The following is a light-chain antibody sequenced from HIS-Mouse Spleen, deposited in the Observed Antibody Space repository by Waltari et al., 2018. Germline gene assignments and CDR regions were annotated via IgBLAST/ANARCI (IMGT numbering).Light chain of an antibody. CDR1: SSDVGSYNL. V-gene: IGLV2-23*01. Sequence: QSALTQPAFVSGSPGQSITISCTGTSSDVGSYNLVSWYQQHPGKAPKLKIYEGSKRPSGFSNRFSGSKSGNTASLTISGLQAEDEADYYCCSYAGSSTWVFGGGTKLTVL. J-gene: IGLJ3*02. CDR3: CSYAGSSTWV. CDR2: EGS.